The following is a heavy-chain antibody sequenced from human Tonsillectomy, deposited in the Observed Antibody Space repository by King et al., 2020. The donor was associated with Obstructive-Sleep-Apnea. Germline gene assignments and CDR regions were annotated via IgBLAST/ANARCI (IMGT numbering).Heavy chain of an antibody. CDR1: GFTFSSYA. CDR3: VNRPHRSGGWGAFDY. D-gene: IGHD6-19*01. J-gene: IGHJ4*02. V-gene: IGHV3-64D*09. CDR2: ISSNGGT. Sequence: VQLVESGGGLVQRGGSLRVACSASGFTFSSYAMHWVRQAPGKGLEYVSAISSNGGTYYADTVKGRFTISRDNSKNTVYLQMTSLRAEDTAVYYCVNRPHRSGGWGAFDYWGQGTLVTVSS.